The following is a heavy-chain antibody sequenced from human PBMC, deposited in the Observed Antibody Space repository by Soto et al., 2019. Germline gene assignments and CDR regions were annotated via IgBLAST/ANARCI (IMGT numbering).Heavy chain of an antibody. J-gene: IGHJ3*02. D-gene: IGHD3-16*01. V-gene: IGHV3-30*14. CDR1: GFTISNYA. CDR2: MSHDENNK. Sequence: GGSLRLSCAASGFTISNYAMHWVRQAPGKGLEWVTIMSHDENNKYYADSVTGRFTISRDSSKSTLYLQMNSLRAEDTAVYYCARELKTEITSHDGFDIWGQGTLVTVS. CDR3: ARELKTEITSHDGFDI.